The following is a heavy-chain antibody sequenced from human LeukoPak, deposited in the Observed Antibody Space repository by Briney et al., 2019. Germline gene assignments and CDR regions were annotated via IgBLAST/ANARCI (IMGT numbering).Heavy chain of an antibody. D-gene: IGHD1-20*01. Sequence: SETLSLICTVSGGSMNSYYWSWIRQPPGKGLEWIGYIYDSGSTNYNPSLKSRVTISIDTSKNQFSLKLSSVTATDTALYYCARHQGRNWISPTLSWGQGTLVTVSS. CDR1: GGSMNSYY. J-gene: IGHJ5*02. V-gene: IGHV4-59*08. CDR3: ARHQGRNWISPTLS. CDR2: IYDSGST.